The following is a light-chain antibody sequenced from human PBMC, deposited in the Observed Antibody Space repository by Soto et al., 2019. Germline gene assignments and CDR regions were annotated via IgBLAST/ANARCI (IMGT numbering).Light chain of an antibody. CDR1: QTVSSN. J-gene: IGKJ2*01. CDR2: GAS. V-gene: IGKV3-15*01. CDR3: QQYNNWPPYT. Sequence: EVLMTQSPAILSLSPGERATLSCRTSQTVSSNLVWYQQKPGQAPRLLIYGASTRATGTPGRFSGSGSGTEFTLTISSLRSEDFAIYYCQQYNNWPPYTFGQGTRLEIK.